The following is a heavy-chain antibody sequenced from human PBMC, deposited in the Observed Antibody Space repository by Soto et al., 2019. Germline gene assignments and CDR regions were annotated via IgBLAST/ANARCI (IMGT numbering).Heavy chain of an antibody. CDR3: ARVRYYMDV. V-gene: IGHV4-34*01. CDR2: INHSGST. J-gene: IGHJ6*03. Sequence: SETMSLTCAVYGGSFSGYYGSWIRQPPGKGLEWIGEINHSGSTNYNPSLKSRVTISVDTSKNQFSLKLSSVTAADTAVYYCARVRYYMDVWGKGTTVTVSS. CDR1: GGSFSGYY.